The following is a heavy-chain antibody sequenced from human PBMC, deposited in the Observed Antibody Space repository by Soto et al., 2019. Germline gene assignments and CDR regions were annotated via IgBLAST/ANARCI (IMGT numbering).Heavy chain of an antibody. CDR1: GGTFSSYA. V-gene: IGHV1-69*01. Sequence: QVQLVQSGAEVKKPGSSVKVSCKASGGTFSSYAISWVRQAPGQGLEWMGGIIPIFGTANYAQKFQGRVTIAADESTRTAYMELSSLRSEDTTVYYCARDGAYCSSTSCYSGFRTWGQGTLVTVSS. D-gene: IGHD2-2*01. J-gene: IGHJ5*02. CDR2: IIPIFGTA. CDR3: ARDGAYCSSTSCYSGFRT.